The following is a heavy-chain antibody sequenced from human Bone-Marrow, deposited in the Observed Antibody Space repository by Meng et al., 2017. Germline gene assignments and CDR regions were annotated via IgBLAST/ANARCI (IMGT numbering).Heavy chain of an antibody. CDR3: ARDWPVGP. V-gene: IGHV4-39*07. J-gene: IGHJ5*02. CDR2: IYYSGST. Sequence: TFSRYWMSWIRQPPGKGLEWIGSIYYSGSTYYNPSLKSRVTISVDTSKNQFSLKLSSVTAADTAVYYCARDWPVGPWGQGTLVTVSS. CDR1: TFSRYW.